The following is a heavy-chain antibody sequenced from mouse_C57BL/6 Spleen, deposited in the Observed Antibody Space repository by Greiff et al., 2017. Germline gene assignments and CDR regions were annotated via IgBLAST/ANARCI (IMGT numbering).Heavy chain of an antibody. Sequence: VQLQQSGPELVKPGASVKMSCKASGYTFTDYNMHWVKQSHGKSLEWIGYINPNNGGTSYNQKFKGKATLTVNKSSSTAYMELRSLTSEDSAVYYWARTYEYDEGFDYWGQGTTLTVSS. J-gene: IGHJ2*01. D-gene: IGHD2-4*01. V-gene: IGHV1-22*01. CDR1: GYTFTDYN. CDR2: INPNNGGT. CDR3: ARTYEYDEGFDY.